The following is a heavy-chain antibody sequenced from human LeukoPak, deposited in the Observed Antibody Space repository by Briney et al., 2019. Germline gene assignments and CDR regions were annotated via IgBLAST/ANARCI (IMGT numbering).Heavy chain of an antibody. Sequence: SVKVSCKASGGTFSSYAISWVRQAPGQGLEWMGRIIPIFGTANYAQKFQGRVTITTDESTSTAYMELSSLRSEDTSVYYCERHAVYGEVGYYYMAVWGKGTTVTVSS. CDR1: GGTFSSYA. CDR3: ERHAVYGEVGYYYMAV. CDR2: IIPIFGTA. V-gene: IGHV1-69*05. J-gene: IGHJ6*03. D-gene: IGHD4/OR15-4a*01.